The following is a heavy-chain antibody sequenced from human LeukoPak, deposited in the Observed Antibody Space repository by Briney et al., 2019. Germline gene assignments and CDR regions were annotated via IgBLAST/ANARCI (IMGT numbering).Heavy chain of an antibody. CDR3: ARVELTYYDILTGYYYGMDV. V-gene: IGHV1-69*05. J-gene: IGHJ6*02. Sequence: SVKVSCTASGGTFSSYAISWVRQAPGQGLEWMGGIIPIFGTANYAQKFQGRVTMTRNTSISTAYMELSSLRSEDTAVYYCARVELTYYDILTGYYYGMDVWGQGTTVTVSS. D-gene: IGHD3-9*01. CDR2: IIPIFGTA. CDR1: GGTFSSYA.